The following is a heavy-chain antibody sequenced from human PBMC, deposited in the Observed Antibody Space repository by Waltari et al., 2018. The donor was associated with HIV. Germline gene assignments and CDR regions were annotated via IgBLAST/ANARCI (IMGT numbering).Heavy chain of an antibody. CDR1: GGSFSAYY. CDR2: SNQSGNI. Sequence: QVQLQQWGAGLLKPSETLSLTCAVSGGSFSAYYWSWIRQTPGKGLEWIGESNQSGNIRQSPSLNTRLTISVDPSKNQFSLKMTSMTAADTAVYYCARGSPTLQFYDDFRGYLDAFDVWGHGTMVTVSS. J-gene: IGHJ3*01. D-gene: IGHD3-22*01. V-gene: IGHV4-34*01. CDR3: ARGSPTLQFYDDFRGYLDAFDV.